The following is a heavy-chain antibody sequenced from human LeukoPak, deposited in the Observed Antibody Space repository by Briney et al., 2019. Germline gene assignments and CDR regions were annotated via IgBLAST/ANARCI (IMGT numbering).Heavy chain of an antibody. J-gene: IGHJ4*02. D-gene: IGHD3-10*01. Sequence: GGSLRLSCAASGFTFSDYYMSWIRQAPGKGLEWVSYISSSSSYTNYADSVKGRFTISRDNAKNSLYLQMNSLRAEDTAVYYCATVFYGSGSYPDYWGQGTLVTVSS. CDR1: GFTFSDYY. V-gene: IGHV3-11*05. CDR3: ATVFYGSGSYPDY. CDR2: ISSSSSYT.